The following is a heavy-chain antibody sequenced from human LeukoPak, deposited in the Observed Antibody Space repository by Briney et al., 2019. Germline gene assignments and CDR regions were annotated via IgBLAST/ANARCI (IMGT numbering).Heavy chain of an antibody. D-gene: IGHD5-24*01. CDR3: ANVEMATMFY. J-gene: IGHJ4*02. CDR1: GFTFDDYA. CDR2: ISWNSGSI. V-gene: IGHV3-9*01. Sequence: PGGSLRLSCAASGFTFDDYAMHWVRQAPGKGLEWVSGISWNSGSIGYADSVKGRFTISRDNAKNSLYLQMNSLRAEDTAVYYCANVEMATMFYWGQGTLVTVSS.